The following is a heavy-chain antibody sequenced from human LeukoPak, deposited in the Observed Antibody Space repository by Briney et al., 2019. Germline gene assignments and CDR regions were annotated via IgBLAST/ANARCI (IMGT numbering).Heavy chain of an antibody. CDR2: VYRSGDT. CDR3: ARHVRPLDSMVLGLINY. Sequence: PSETLSLTCSVSGGSISTYYWSWIRQPAGKGLEWIGRVYRSGDTNYNPSLKSRLTMSVDTSKNQISLRLRSVTAADTAVYYCARHVRPLDSMVLGLINYWGQGTLVTVSS. CDR1: GGSISTYY. D-gene: IGHD3-10*01. V-gene: IGHV4-4*07. J-gene: IGHJ4*02.